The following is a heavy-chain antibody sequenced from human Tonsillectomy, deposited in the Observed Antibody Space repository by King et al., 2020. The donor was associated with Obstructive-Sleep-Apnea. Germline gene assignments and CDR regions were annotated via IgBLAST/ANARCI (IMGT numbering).Heavy chain of an antibody. Sequence: VQLQESGPGLVKPSETLSLTCAMSGGSISSYYWNWIRQPPGKGLEWIGYIHYSAFTNYNPSLKSRVTISVDTSKNQVSLKLYSVTAADTAVYFCARQDNQPGWFDPWGQGTLVTVSS. J-gene: IGHJ5*02. D-gene: IGHD1-14*01. CDR1: GGSISSYY. CDR2: IHYSAFT. V-gene: IGHV4-59*08. CDR3: ARQDNQPGWFDP.